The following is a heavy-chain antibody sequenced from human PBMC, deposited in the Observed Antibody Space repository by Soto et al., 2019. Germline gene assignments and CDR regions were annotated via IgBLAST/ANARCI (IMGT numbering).Heavy chain of an antibody. CDR3: ARDKDCYDY. CDR2: IWYDGSNK. V-gene: IGHV3-33*01. J-gene: IGHJ4*02. Sequence: QVQLVESGGGVVQPGRSLRLSCAASGFTFSSYGMHWVRQAPGKGLEWVAVIWYDGSNKYYADSVKGRFTISRDNSKNTLDLQMNSLRAEDTAVYYCARDKDCYDYWGQGTLVTVSS. D-gene: IGHD2-15*01. CDR1: GFTFSSYG.